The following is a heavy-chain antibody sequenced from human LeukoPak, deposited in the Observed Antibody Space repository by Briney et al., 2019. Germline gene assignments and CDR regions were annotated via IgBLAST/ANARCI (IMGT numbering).Heavy chain of an antibody. Sequence: PETLSLTCVVSGYSLTTDYYWGWIRQSPGKALDWIGILHHDSSGYYNPSLKSRVIISVDTSKNHFSLKVSSVTAADTAVYYCARIVYGDSGGYSDHWGQGTLVTVSS. J-gene: IGHJ4*02. CDR2: LHHDSSG. CDR1: GYSLTTDYY. D-gene: IGHD4-17*01. CDR3: ARIVYGDSGGYSDH. V-gene: IGHV4-38-2*01.